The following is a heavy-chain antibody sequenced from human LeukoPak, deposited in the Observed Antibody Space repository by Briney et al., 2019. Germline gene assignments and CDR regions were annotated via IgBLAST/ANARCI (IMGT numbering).Heavy chain of an antibody. CDR2: ISSSGSTI. CDR1: GFTFSDYY. V-gene: IGHV3-11*01. J-gene: IGHJ4*02. D-gene: IGHD5-24*01. Sequence: PGGSLRLSCAASGFTFSDYYMSWIRQAPGKGLDWVSYISSSGSTIYYADSVKGRFTISRDNAKNSLYLQMDSLRAEDTAVYYCARVSRDGYNLPDYWGQGTLVTVSS. CDR3: ARVSRDGYNLPDY.